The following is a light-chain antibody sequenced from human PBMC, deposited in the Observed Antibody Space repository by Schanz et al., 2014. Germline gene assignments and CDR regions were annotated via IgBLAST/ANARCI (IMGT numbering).Light chain of an antibody. Sequence: EIVMTQSPATLSVSPGERATLSCRASQSVTNNLAWYQQKPGQAPRLLINGASTRATGIPARFSGSGSGTEFTLTIFSLQSEDFAVYYCQQYSDRPPWTFGQGTRVEMK. CDR3: QQYSDRPPWT. CDR1: QSVTNN. J-gene: IGKJ1*01. V-gene: IGKV3-15*01. CDR2: GAS.